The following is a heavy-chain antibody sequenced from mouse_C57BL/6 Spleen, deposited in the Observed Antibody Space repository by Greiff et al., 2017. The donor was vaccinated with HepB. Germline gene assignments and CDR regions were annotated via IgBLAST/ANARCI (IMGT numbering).Heavy chain of an antibody. V-gene: IGHV5-4*01. CDR3: GRNFRGYFGY. J-gene: IGHJ2*01. Sequence: VQLKESGGGLVKPGGSLKLSCAASGFTFSSYAMSWVRQTPEKRLEWVATISDGGSYTYYPDNVKGRFTISRDNAKNNLYLQMSHLKSEDTAMYYWGRNFRGYFGYWGQGTTLTVSS. CDR1: GFTFSSYA. CDR2: ISDGGSYT.